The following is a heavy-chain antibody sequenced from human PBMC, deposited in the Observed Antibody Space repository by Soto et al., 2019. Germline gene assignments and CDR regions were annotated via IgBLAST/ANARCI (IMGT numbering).Heavy chain of an antibody. CDR3: ARHGPITMVRGVRRNYYYMDV. CDR2: IYYSGST. J-gene: IGHJ6*03. CDR1: GGSISSSSYY. Sequence: PSETLSLTCTVSGGSISSSSYYWGWIRQPPGKGLEWIGSIYYSGSTYYNPSLKSRVTISVDTSKNQFSLKLSSVTAADTAMYYCARHGPITMVRGVRRNYYYMDVWGKGTTVTVSS. V-gene: IGHV4-39*01. D-gene: IGHD3-10*01.